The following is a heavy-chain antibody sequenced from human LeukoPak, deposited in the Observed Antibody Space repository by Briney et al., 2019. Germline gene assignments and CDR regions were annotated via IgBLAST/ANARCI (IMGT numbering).Heavy chain of an antibody. V-gene: IGHV3-48*02. J-gene: IGHJ4*02. CDR1: GFIFSSFA. CDR3: ARDHNWGFDY. CDR2: ISPTYDI. Sequence: GGSLRLSCAASGFIFSSFAMNWVRQAPGKGLEWVSYISPTYDIYYSDSVRGRFTISRDNAKNSMYLQMNSLRDEDTAVYYCARDHNWGFDYWGQGTLVAVSS. D-gene: IGHD7-27*01.